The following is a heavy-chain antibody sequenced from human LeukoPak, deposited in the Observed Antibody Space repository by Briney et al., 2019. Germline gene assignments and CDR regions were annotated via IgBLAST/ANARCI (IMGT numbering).Heavy chain of an antibody. D-gene: IGHD1-26*01. CDR3: ASSIVGATPDY. V-gene: IGHV4-61*01. CDR1: GGSVSSGSYY. CDR2: IYYSGST. J-gene: IGHJ4*02. Sequence: SETLSLTCTVSGGSVSSGSYYWSWIRQPPGKGLEWIGYIYYSGSTNYNPSLKSRVTISVDTSKNQCCLKLSSVTAADTAVYYCASSIVGATPDYWGQGTLVSVSS.